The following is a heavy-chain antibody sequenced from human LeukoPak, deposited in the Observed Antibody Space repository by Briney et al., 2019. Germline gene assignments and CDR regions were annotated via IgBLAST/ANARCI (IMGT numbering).Heavy chain of an antibody. CDR1: GGTFSSYA. V-gene: IGHV1-69*06. J-gene: IGHJ4*02. Sequence: GASVKVSCTASGGTFSSYAISWVRQAPGQGLEWMGGIIPIFGTANYAQKFQGRATITADKSTSTAYMELSSLRSEDTAVYYCAREDATMVRGVTHSYYFDYWGQGTLVTVSS. D-gene: IGHD3-10*01. CDR2: IIPIFGTA. CDR3: AREDATMVRGVTHSYYFDY.